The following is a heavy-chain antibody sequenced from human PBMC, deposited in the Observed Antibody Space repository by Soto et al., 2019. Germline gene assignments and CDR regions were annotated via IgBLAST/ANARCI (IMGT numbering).Heavy chain of an antibody. V-gene: IGHV1-18*01. Sequence: QVQLVQSGAEVKKPGASVKVSCKASGYTFTSYGISWVRQAPGQGLEWMGWISAYNGNTNYAQKLQGRVTMTTDTTTSTAYKELRSLRSDDTAVYYCARDRSRKGGSYYAGSLHWGQGTLVTVSS. CDR3: ARDRSRKGGSYYAGSLH. CDR2: ISAYNGNT. CDR1: GYTFTSYG. J-gene: IGHJ4*02. D-gene: IGHD1-26*01.